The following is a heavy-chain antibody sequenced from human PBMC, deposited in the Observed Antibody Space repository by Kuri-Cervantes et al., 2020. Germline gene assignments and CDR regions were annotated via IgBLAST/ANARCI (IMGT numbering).Heavy chain of an antibody. J-gene: IGHJ4*02. CDR1: GGSISSTSHY. V-gene: IGHV4-61*01. Sequence: SETLSLTCTVSGGSISSTSHYWGWIRQPPGKGLEWIGDISKSGSTNYNPSLTSRVTISGDTSKNQLSLKLNSVTDADTAVYYCARDGSGTGWWSGDYWGQGTLVTVSS. CDR3: ARDGSGTGWWSGDY. D-gene: IGHD6-19*01. CDR2: ISKSGST.